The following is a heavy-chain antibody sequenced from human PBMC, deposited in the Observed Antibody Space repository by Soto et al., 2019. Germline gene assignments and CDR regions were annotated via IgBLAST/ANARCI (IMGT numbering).Heavy chain of an antibody. CDR3: ARRHLAVAVSPWFDP. CDR2: IDSSGEK. D-gene: IGHD6-19*01. V-gene: IGHV2-26*01. Sequence: QVTLKESGPVLVKPPETLTLRCTVSGLSITDSEMGVSWIRQPPGQPLEWLAHIDSSGEKSYRTFLKSRLAISKDTSKSQIVLTMTNMDPADTATYYCARRHLAVAVSPWFDPWGQGSPVTVSS. CDR1: GLSITDSEMG. J-gene: IGHJ5*02.